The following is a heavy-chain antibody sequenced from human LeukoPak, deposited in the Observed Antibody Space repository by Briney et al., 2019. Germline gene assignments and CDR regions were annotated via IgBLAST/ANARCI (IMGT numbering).Heavy chain of an antibody. V-gene: IGHV3-30*03. CDR3: ARDRGYSYLYYFDY. Sequence: GGSLRLSCAASGFTFNRYEMNWVRQAPGKGLEWVAVISYDGSNKYYADSVKGRFTISRDNSKNTLYLQMNSLRAEDTAVYYCARDRGYSYLYYFDYWGQGTLVTVSS. CDR1: GFTFNRYE. CDR2: ISYDGSNK. D-gene: IGHD5-18*01. J-gene: IGHJ4*02.